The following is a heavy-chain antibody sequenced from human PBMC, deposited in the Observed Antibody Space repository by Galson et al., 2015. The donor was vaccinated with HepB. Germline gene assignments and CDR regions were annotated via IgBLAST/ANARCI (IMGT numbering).Heavy chain of an antibody. CDR1: GFTFSTYA. CDR2: LTGSGYRT. V-gene: IGHV3-23*01. J-gene: IGHJ2*01. CDR3: ARSLTGDWRRCFQL. Sequence: SLRLSCAASGFTFSTYAMNWVRQAPGKGLEWVSSLTGSGYRTYYADSVTGRFTISRDNSKNTLYLQVNSLRAEDTAIYYCARSLTGDWRRCFQLWGRGTLVTVSS. D-gene: IGHD7-27*01.